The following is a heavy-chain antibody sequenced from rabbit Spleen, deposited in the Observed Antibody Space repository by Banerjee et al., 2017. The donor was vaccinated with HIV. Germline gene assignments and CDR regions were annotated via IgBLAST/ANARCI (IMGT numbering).Heavy chain of an antibody. Sequence: QELVESAGGLVNPGGSLTLTCTASGFSLSSYYMNWVRQAPGKGLEWIGYIDPVFGITYYANWVNGRFSISRENAQNTVFLQMTSLTAADTATYFCARGMPLYINGGYGYYFKLWGQGTLVTVS. CDR3: ARGMPLYINGGYGYYFKL. J-gene: IGHJ4*01. D-gene: IGHD6-1*01. CDR2: IDPVFGIT. V-gene: IGHV1S7*01. CDR1: GFSLSSYY.